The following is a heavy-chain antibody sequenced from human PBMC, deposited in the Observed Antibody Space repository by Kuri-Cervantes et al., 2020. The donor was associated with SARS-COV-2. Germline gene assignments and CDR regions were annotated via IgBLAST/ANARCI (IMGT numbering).Heavy chain of an antibody. V-gene: IGHV3-74*01. CDR2: INSDGSST. CDR1: GFTFSSYW. CDR3: ARGVMDDFWSGYYRFPDNYYYYMDV. J-gene: IGHJ6*03. D-gene: IGHD3-3*01. Sequence: GESLKISCAASGFTFSSYWMHWVRQAPGKGLVWVSRINSDGSSTSYADSVKGRFTITRGNAKNSLCLQMNSLRAEGTAVYYCARGVMDDFWSGYYRFPDNYYYYMDVWGKGTTVTVSS.